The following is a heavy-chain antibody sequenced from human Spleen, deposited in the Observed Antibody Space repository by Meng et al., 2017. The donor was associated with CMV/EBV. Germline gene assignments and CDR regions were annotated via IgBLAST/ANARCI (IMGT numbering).Heavy chain of an antibody. J-gene: IGHJ5*02. CDR1: GGSIRNYY. CDR3: AREIVVVVPAAIPWFDP. V-gene: IGHV4-59*12. Sequence: SETLSLTCTVSGGSIRNYYWSWIRQPPGKGLEWLGYIFYSGSTKYNPSLKSRVTISVDTPKNQFSLKLSSVTAADTAVYYCAREIVVVVPAAIPWFDPWGQGTLVTVSS. CDR2: IFYSGST. D-gene: IGHD2-2*01.